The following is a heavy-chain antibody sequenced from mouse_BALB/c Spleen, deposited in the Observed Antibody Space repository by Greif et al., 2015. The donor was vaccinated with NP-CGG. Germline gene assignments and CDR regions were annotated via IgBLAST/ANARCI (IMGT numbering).Heavy chain of an antibody. CDR3: ASGDYDGVGAMDY. Sequence: VQLQQSGAELVKPGASVELSCTASGFNIKDTYMHWVKQRPEQGLEWIGRIDPANGNTKYDPKFQGKATITADTSSNTAYLQLSSLTSEDTAVYYCASGDYDGVGAMDYWGQGTSVTVSS. V-gene: IGHV14-3*02. J-gene: IGHJ4*01. D-gene: IGHD2-4*01. CDR2: IDPANGNT. CDR1: GFNIKDTY.